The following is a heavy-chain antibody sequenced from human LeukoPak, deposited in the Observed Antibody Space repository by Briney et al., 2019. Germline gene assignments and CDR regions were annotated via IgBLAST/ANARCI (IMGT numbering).Heavy chain of an antibody. CDR1: GFTFSSHA. CDR3: ARDRWELLGWFDP. D-gene: IGHD1-26*01. Sequence: GRSLRLSCAASGFTFSSHAMHWVRQAPGKGLEWVAVISYDGSSKYYADSVKGRFTISRDNSKNTLYLQMNSLRAEDTAVYYCARDRWELLGWFDPWGQGTLVTVSS. V-gene: IGHV3-30-3*01. J-gene: IGHJ5*02. CDR2: ISYDGSSK.